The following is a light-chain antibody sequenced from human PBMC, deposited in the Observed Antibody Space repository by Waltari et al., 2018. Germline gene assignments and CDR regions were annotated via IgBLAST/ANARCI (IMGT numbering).Light chain of an antibody. CDR1: SSNIGSNT. J-gene: IGLJ3*02. V-gene: IGLV1-44*01. Sequence: QSVLTQPPSASGTPGQRVTIPCSGSSSNIGSNTVNWYQKLPGTAPKLLIYSDNQRPSGVPDRFSGSKSGTSASLAISGLQSEDEADYYCAAWDDSLNGRVFGGGTKLTVL. CDR2: SDN. CDR3: AAWDDSLNGRV.